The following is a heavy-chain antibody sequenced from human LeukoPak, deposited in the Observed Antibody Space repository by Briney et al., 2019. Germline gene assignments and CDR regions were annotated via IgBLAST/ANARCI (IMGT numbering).Heavy chain of an antibody. Sequence: PGGALRLSCVASGFTFSKYAMSWVRQAPGKGREGVSPSTGSGGNTNYADSVRGRFTISRDNSKNTLYLQMNSLRAEDTAVYYCAKDKIAVTGNLFFDYWGQGTLVTVSS. V-gene: IGHV3-23*01. J-gene: IGHJ4*02. D-gene: IGHD6-19*01. CDR2: STGSGGNT. CDR1: GFTFSKYA. CDR3: AKDKIAVTGNLFFDY.